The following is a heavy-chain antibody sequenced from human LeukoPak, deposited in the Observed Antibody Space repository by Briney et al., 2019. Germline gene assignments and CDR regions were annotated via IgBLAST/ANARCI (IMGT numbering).Heavy chain of an antibody. V-gene: IGHV3-48*03. CDR3: AELGITMIGGV. J-gene: IGHJ6*04. Sequence: GSLRLSCAASGFTFNAYEMNWVRQAPGKGLEWVSFISSSGITIYYADSVKGRFTISRNNTANSLYLEMTNLRAGDTAVYYCAELGITMIGGVWGKGTTVTISS. CDR1: GFTFNAYE. CDR2: ISSSGITI. D-gene: IGHD3-10*02.